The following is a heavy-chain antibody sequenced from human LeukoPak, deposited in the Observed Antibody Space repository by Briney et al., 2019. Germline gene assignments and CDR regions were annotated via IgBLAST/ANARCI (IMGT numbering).Heavy chain of an antibody. J-gene: IGHJ4*02. V-gene: IGHV3-23*01. CDR1: GFTFSSYA. D-gene: IGHD1-26*01. CDR2: VRGGDAGT. CDR3: AKNRGGSYYSGSDY. Sequence: GGSLRLSCAASGFTFSSYAMNWVRQAPGKGLEWVSAVRGGDAGTSYADSVKGRLTISRDNSKNTLYLQMNSLRADDTAGYYCAKNRGGSYYSGSDYWGQGTLVTVSS.